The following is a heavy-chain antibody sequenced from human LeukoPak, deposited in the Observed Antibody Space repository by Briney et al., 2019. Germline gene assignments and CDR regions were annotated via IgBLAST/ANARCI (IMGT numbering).Heavy chain of an antibody. CDR2: IYYSGST. CDR1: GGSIVTYY. V-gene: IGHV4-59*01. D-gene: IGHD4-17*01. CDR3: ARERDYGDSFFDY. Sequence: SETLSLTCTVSGGSIVTYYWSWIRQPPGKGLDWIGYIYYSGSTNYNPSLKSRVTISLDTSKNQFSLKLSSVTAADTALYYCARERDYGDSFFDYWGQGTLVTVSS. J-gene: IGHJ4*02.